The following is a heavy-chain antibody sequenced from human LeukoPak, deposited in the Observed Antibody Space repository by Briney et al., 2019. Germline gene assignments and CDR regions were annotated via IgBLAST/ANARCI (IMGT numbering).Heavy chain of an antibody. J-gene: IGHJ4*02. V-gene: IGHV3-11*01. D-gene: IGHD3-10*01. Sequence: GGSLRLSCAASRFTFSDYYMSWIRQAPGKGLEWVSYISSSGSTIYYADSVKGRFTISRDNAKNSLYLQMNSLRAEDTAVYYCARGDYYGSGSYYPTPDYWGQGTLVTVSS. CDR2: ISSSGSTI. CDR1: RFTFSDYY. CDR3: ARGDYYGSGSYYPTPDY.